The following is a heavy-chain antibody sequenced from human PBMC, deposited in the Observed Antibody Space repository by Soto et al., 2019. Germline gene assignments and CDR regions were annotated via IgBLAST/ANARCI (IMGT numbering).Heavy chain of an antibody. V-gene: IGHV3-53*01. J-gene: IGHJ4*02. D-gene: IGHD6-19*01. CDR1: GFTVSDS. CDR2: IHSDGST. CDR3: ARDASGPFDY. Sequence: GGSLRLSCSVAGFTVSDSMSWVRQAPGKGLECVSFIHSDGSTHYTDSVRGRFTISRDNTKNTMYLQMDRLRVDDTAVYFCARDASGPFDYWGQGTLVTVSS.